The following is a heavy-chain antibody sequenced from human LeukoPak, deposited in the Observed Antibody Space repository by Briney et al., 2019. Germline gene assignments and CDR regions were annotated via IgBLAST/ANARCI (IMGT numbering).Heavy chain of an antibody. V-gene: IGHV4-59*01. CDR1: GGSISSYY. D-gene: IGHD3-22*01. Sequence: PSETLSLTCTASGGSISSYYWSWIRQPPGKGLEWIGYIYYSGSTNYNPSLKSRVTISVDTSKNQFSLKLSSVTAADTAVYYCARAGGDLGYSSSWWTYYYDSSGYYPPYYFDYWGQGTLVTVSS. J-gene: IGHJ4*02. CDR2: IYYSGST. CDR3: ARAGGDLGYSSSWWTYYYDSSGYYPPYYFDY.